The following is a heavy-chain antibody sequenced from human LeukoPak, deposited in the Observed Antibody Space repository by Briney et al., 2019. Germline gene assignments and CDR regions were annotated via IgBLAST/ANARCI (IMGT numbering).Heavy chain of an antibody. J-gene: IGHJ3*02. D-gene: IGHD3-16*01. CDR2: FSSGGST. V-gene: IGHV4-4*09. CDR1: GGSISGYY. CDR3: ARHGGGGRAFDI. Sequence: SETLSLTCNFSGGSISGYYWSWIRHPPGKGLEWIGYFSSGGSTNYNPSLKSRVTTSVDTSKNQFSLKLSSVTAADTAVYYCARHGGGGRAFDIWGQGTMVTVSS.